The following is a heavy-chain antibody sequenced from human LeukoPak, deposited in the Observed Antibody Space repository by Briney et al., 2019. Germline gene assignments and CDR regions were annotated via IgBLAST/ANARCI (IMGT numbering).Heavy chain of an antibody. Sequence: AETLSLTCTVSGGSISSSSYYWAWIRQPPGKGLEYIGSYSGSTYYNPSLKSRVTISVDTSKKQFSLKLSSVTAADTAVYYCARSSYGAGSKPYWVDYWGQGTLVTFS. CDR2: YSGST. D-gene: IGHD3-10*01. J-gene: IGHJ4*02. CDR1: GGSISSSSYY. V-gene: IGHV4-39*01. CDR3: ARSSYGAGSKPYWVDY.